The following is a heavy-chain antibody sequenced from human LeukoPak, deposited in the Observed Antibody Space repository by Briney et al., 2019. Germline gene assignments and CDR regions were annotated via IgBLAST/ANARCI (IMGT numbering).Heavy chain of an antibody. D-gene: IGHD5-12*01. Sequence: GRSLRLSCAASGFTFSSYAMHWVRQAPGKGLEWVAVISYDGSNKYYADSVKGRFTISRDNSKNTLYLQMNSLRAEDTAVYYCARTRGPDSGYDPFDYWGQGTLVTVSS. J-gene: IGHJ4*02. CDR3: ARTRGPDSGYDPFDY. V-gene: IGHV3-30*04. CDR2: ISYDGSNK. CDR1: GFTFSSYA.